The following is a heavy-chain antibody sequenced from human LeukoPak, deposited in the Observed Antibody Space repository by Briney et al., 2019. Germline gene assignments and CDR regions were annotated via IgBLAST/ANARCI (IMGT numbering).Heavy chain of an antibody. CDR2: INPNSGGT. CDR3: ARPYYESSGLYVDAFDI. V-gene: IGHV1-2*06. Sequence: ASVKVSCKASGYTLTAYYLHWVRQAPGQGLEWMGRINPNSGGTNYAQKFQGRVTMTRDTSIGTAYMELSSLRSDDTALYYCARPYYESSGLYVDAFDIWGQGTMVTVSS. J-gene: IGHJ3*02. D-gene: IGHD3-22*01. CDR1: GYTLTAYY.